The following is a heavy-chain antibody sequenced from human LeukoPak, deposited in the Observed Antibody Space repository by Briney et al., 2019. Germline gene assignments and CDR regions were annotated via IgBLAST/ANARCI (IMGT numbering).Heavy chain of an antibody. D-gene: IGHD3-22*01. J-gene: IGHJ4*02. CDR3: ARDSGRRSGYPLWDY. V-gene: IGHV4-34*01. Sequence: PSETLSLTCAVYGGSFSGYYWSWIRQPPGKGLEWIGEINHSGSTNYNPSLKSRVTISVDTSKNQFSLKLSSVTAADTAVYYCARDSGRRSGYPLWDYWGQGTLVTVSS. CDR2: INHSGST. CDR1: GGSFSGYY.